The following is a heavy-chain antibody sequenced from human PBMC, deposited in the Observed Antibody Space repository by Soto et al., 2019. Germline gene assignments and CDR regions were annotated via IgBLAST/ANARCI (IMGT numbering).Heavy chain of an antibody. J-gene: IGHJ4*02. CDR2: TSGGAGST. Sequence: GGSLRLSCAASGFTFNSSAMSWVRQAPGKGLEWVSTTSGGAGSTYYADSVKGRFTISRDNSKNTLHLQMNSLRADDTAVYYCAKGRYRIGWYDPYFDYWGQGTLVTVSS. D-gene: IGHD6-19*01. CDR1: GFTFNSSA. CDR3: AKGRYRIGWYDPYFDY. V-gene: IGHV3-23*01.